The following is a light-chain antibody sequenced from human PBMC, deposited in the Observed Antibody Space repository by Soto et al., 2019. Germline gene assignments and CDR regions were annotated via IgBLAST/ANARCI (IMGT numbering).Light chain of an antibody. CDR1: QTISRA. Sequence: DIQMTQSTSSLSASVGDRFAVTCRASQTISRALNWYQQKPGKAPKLLIYAASYLQTGVPSRFSGSGSGTDFVLTISSLQPEDFATYYCQQSFTTPTFGGGTKVDIK. J-gene: IGKJ4*01. V-gene: IGKV1-39*01. CDR3: QQSFTTPT. CDR2: AAS.